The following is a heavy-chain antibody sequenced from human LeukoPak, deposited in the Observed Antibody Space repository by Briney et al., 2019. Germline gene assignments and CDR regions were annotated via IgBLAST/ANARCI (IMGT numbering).Heavy chain of an antibody. CDR1: GYTFTSYY. CDR3: ARAKGASSRSGYYFDY. Sequence: ASVKVSCKASGYTFTSYYMHWVRQAPGQGLEWMGIINPSGGSTSYAQKFQGRVTMTRDMSTSTVYMELSSLRSEDTAVYYCARAKGASSRSGYYFDYWGQGTLVTVSS. D-gene: IGHD6-13*01. CDR2: INPSGGST. J-gene: IGHJ4*02. V-gene: IGHV1-46*01.